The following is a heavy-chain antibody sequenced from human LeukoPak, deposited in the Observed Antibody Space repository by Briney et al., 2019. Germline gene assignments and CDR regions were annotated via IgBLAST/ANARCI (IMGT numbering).Heavy chain of an antibody. Sequence: SETLSLTCAVYGGSFSGYYWSWIRQPPGKGLEWIGEINHSGSTNYNPSLKSRVTISVDTSKNQFSLKLSSVTAADTAVYYCARGSLTYYYGSGSYYPRRPDQYNWFDPWGQGTLVTVSS. CDR1: GGSFSGYY. J-gene: IGHJ5*02. CDR2: INHSGST. CDR3: ARGSLTYYYGSGSYYPRRPDQYNWFDP. D-gene: IGHD3-10*01. V-gene: IGHV4-34*01.